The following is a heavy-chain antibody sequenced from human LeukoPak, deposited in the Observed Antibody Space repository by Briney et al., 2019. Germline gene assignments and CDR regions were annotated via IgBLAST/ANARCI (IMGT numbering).Heavy chain of an antibody. Sequence: GGSLRLSCAASGFTFSSYAMSWVRQAPGKGREWVSAISASGGSTYYADSVKGRFTISRDNSQNTLYLQVNSLRAEDTAVYYCAKGLVPAAIRVVDYWGQGTLVTVSS. CDR1: GFTFSSYA. V-gene: IGHV3-23*01. J-gene: IGHJ4*02. CDR3: AKGLVPAAIRVVDY. CDR2: ISASGGST. D-gene: IGHD2-2*01.